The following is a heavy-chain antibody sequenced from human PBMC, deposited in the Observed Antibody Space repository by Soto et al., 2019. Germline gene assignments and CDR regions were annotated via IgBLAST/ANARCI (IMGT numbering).Heavy chain of an antibody. J-gene: IGHJ3*01. CDR1: GFSLTTSGVG. CDR2: IYWDDDT. V-gene: IGHV2-5*02. Sequence: QITLKESGPPLVRPTQTLTLACSLSGFSLTTSGVGVGWIRQPPGKALEFLALIYWDDDTRYRPSLRTRLTNTKDTSKNLVVLTMTHVDPVDTATYYFIRFWRGFFVPRHRDAFDLWGQGTMVTVSS. CDR3: IRFWRGFFVPRHRDAFDL. D-gene: IGHD3-3*01.